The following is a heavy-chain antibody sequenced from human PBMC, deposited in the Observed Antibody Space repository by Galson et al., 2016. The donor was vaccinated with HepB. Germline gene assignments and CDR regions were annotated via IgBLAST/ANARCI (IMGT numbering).Heavy chain of an antibody. V-gene: IGHV3-30*18. CDR2: DSMDGRRK. CDR3: AKRHEYCPPVGCSVDY. J-gene: IGHJ4*02. Sequence: LRLSCAATGFTFSNRGMHWVRQAPGKGLEWVAADSMDGRRKFYADSVKGRFTISRDNSNNMLFLQINSLRADHTAVYYCAKRHEYCPPVGCSVDYRGQGTLVSVSS. CDR1: GFTFSNRG. D-gene: IGHD2/OR15-2a*01.